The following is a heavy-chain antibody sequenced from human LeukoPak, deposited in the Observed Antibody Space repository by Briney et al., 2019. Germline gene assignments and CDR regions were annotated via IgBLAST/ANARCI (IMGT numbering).Heavy chain of an antibody. CDR3: ARDQRPYCGGECYCAIDL. CDR2: IGHTGSPA. CDR1: GFTFSSHS. V-gene: IGHV3-48*01. J-gene: IGHJ3*01. D-gene: IGHD2-21*01. Sequence: GGSLRLSCEASGFTFSSHSMTWVRQAPGKTLEGISYIGHTGSPAHYADSVRGRFTISRDNPKNSLYLQMNRLTVEDTVVYYCARDQRPYCGGECYCAIDLWGRGTLVTVSS.